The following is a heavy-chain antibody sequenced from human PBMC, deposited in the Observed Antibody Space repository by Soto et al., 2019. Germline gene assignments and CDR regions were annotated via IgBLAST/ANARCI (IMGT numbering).Heavy chain of an antibody. CDR1: GGSIGSSDYY. CDR2: SHYSGTT. J-gene: IGHJ5*02. Sequence: PSETLSLTCTVSGGSIGSSDYYWGRIRQPPGRGLEWIGSSHYSGTTYYNPALKSRVTISIDTSRNNFSLKLIAVTAADTAVYYCTRRIDTEFDPWGQGTLVTVSS. CDR3: TRRIDTEFDP. V-gene: IGHV4-39*02.